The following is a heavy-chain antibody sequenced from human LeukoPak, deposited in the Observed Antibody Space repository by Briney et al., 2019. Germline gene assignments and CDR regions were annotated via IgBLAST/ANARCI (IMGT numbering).Heavy chain of an antibody. CDR2: IYHRGSA. V-gene: IGHV4-59*01. Sequence: SETLSLTCTVSGGSISSYYWTWIRQPPGKGLEWIGYIYHRGSANYNPSLKSRVTISVDTSKNQFSLTLSSVTAADTAVYYCARRVIVSSWTNYYYYYMDVWGKGTTVTVSS. J-gene: IGHJ6*03. D-gene: IGHD6-13*01. CDR3: ARRVIVSSWTNYYYYYMDV. CDR1: GGSISSYY.